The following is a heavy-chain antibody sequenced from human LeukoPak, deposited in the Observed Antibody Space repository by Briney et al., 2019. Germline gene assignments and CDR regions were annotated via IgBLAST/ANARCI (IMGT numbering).Heavy chain of an antibody. CDR1: GFTFSSYA. D-gene: IGHD3-22*01. CDR2: ISGSGGST. Sequence: PGASLRLPCAASGFTFSSYAMSWVRQAPGKGLEWVSAISGSGGSTYYADSVKGRFTISRDNSKNTLYLQMNSLRAEDTAVYYCAKPYPYYYDSSGYYGAFDIWGQGTMVTVSS. J-gene: IGHJ3*02. V-gene: IGHV3-23*01. CDR3: AKPYPYYYDSSGYYGAFDI.